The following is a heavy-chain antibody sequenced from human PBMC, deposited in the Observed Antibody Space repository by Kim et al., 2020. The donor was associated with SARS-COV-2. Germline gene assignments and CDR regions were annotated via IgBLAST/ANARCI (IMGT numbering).Heavy chain of an antibody. CDR1: GFTFSSYS. CDR3: ASYGDSPNDDY. D-gene: IGHD4-17*01. CDR2: ISSSSTI. Sequence: GGSLRLSCAASGFTFSSYSMNWVRQAPGKGLEWVSYISSSSTIYYADSVKGRFTISRDNAKNSLYLQMNSLRAEDTAVYYCASYGDSPNDDYWGQGTLVT. J-gene: IGHJ4*02. V-gene: IGHV3-48*04.